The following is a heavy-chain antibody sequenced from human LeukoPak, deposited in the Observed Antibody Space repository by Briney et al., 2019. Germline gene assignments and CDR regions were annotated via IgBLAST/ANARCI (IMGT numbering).Heavy chain of an antibody. J-gene: IGHJ5*02. CDR1: GYSFTSYW. D-gene: IGHD2-2*01. CDR3: ARQVVPAASENWFDP. V-gene: IGHV5-51*01. Sequence: GESLKISCKGSGYSFTSYWIGWVRQMPGKGLEWMGIICPGDSDTRYSPSFQGQVTISADKSISTAYLQWSSLKASDTAMYYCARQVVPAASENWFDPWGQGTLVTVSS. CDR2: ICPGDSDT.